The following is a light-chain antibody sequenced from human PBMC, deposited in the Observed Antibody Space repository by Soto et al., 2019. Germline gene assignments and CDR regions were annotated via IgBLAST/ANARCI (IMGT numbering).Light chain of an antibody. CDR2: DAS. CDR1: QDINTD. CDR3: QQHHTYPRT. J-gene: IGKJ1*01. V-gene: IGKV1-17*01. Sequence: GDRVTITCRASQDINTDLDWYQQKPGKAPRRLISDASSLQSGVPSRFSGSRFGTHFTLTISSLQPEDFATYFCQQHHTYPRTFGQGTKVELK.